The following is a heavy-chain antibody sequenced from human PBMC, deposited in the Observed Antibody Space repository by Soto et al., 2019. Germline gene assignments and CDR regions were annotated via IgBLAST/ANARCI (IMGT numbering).Heavy chain of an antibody. Sequence: QVQLQESGPGLVKPSETLSLTCTVSGGSISSYYWSWIRQPPGKGLEWIGYIYYSGSTNYNPSLKSRVNISVDTSKNQFSLKLSSVTAADTAVYYCARDDPDSSGYFDYWGQGTLVTVSS. CDR1: GGSISSYY. CDR3: ARDDPDSSGYFDY. D-gene: IGHD3-22*01. CDR2: IYYSGST. J-gene: IGHJ4*02. V-gene: IGHV4-59*01.